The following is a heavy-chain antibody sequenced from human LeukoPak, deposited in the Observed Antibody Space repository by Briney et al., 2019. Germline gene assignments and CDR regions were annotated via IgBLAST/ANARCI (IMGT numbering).Heavy chain of an antibody. CDR1: GGSISSYS. CDR2: IYYCGST. Sequence: SETLSLTCTVSGGSISSYSCSWIRHPQPPGLDRIGYIYYCGSTNYNPSLKSRVTISVDTSKNQFSLKLSSVTAADTAVYYCARGWIPYSSGWYDQKAYFDYWGQGTLVTVSS. V-gene: IGHV4-59*01. D-gene: IGHD6-19*01. J-gene: IGHJ4*02. CDR3: ARGWIPYSSGWYDQKAYFDY.